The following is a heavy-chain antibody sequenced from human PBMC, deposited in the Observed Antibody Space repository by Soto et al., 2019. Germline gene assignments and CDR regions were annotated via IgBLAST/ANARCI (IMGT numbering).Heavy chain of an antibody. CDR2: IKSKTDGATT. CDR1: GFTFINAW. D-gene: IGHD3-3*01. J-gene: IGHJ6*02. V-gene: IGHV3-15*01. Sequence: GVSLRLSCAASGFTFINAWMNWVRQAPGKGLEWVGRIKSKTDGATTDYAAPVKGRFTISRDESKNTLYLHMNSLKSEDTAVYYCARVRLPRGGYYDDSYYGMDVWGQGTTVTVSS. CDR3: ARVRLPRGGYYDDSYYGMDV.